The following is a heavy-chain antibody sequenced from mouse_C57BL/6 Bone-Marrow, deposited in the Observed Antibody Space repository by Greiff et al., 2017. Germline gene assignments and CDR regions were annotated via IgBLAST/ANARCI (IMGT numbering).Heavy chain of an antibody. CDR1: GYTFTSYW. V-gene: IGHV1-55*01. J-gene: IGHJ2*01. D-gene: IGHD1-1*01. Sequence: VQLQQSGAELVKPGASVKMSCKASGYTFTSYWITWVKQRPGQGLEWIGDIYPGSGSTNYNEKFKRKATLTVDTSSSTAYMQLSSLTSEDSAVYYCAPTTVVAPYFDHWGQGTTLPVPS. CDR3: APTTVVAPYFDH. CDR2: IYPGSGST.